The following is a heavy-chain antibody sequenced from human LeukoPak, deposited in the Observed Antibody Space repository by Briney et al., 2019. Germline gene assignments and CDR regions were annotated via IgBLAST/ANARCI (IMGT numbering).Heavy chain of an antibody. J-gene: IGHJ6*03. D-gene: IGHD6-13*01. V-gene: IGHV4-59*01. CDR3: ARLNYSSSWFPSQYYYYYYYMDV. CDR2: IYYSGST. Sequence: SETLSLTCTVSGGPISSYYWSWIRQPPGKGLEWIGYIYYSGSTNYNPSLKSRVTISVDTSKNQFSLKLSSVTAADTAVYYCARLNYSSSWFPSQYYYYYYYMDVWGKGTTVTVSS. CDR1: GGPISSYY.